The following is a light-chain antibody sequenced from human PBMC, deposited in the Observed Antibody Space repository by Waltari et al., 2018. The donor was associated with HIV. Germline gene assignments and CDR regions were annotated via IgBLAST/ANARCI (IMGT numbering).Light chain of an antibody. Sequence: DIQMTQSPSTLSASVGDRVTITCRASQSISSWLAWYQQKPGKAPKLLIYKASSLESWVPSRFSGSGSGTEFTLTISSLQPDDFATYDCQQYNTFTWTFGQGTKVEIK. CDR2: KAS. V-gene: IGKV1-5*03. CDR3: QQYNTFTWT. J-gene: IGKJ1*01. CDR1: QSISSW.